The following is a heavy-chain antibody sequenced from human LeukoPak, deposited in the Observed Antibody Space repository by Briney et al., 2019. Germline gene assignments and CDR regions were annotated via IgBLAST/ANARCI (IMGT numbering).Heavy chain of an antibody. D-gene: IGHD5-18*01. CDR3: ARDQFFARLLDTAMVHRGGFDY. J-gene: IGHJ4*02. CDR1: GYTFTSYY. CDR2: INPSGGST. Sequence: ASVKVSCKASGYTFTSYYMHWVRQPPGQGLEWMGIINPSGGSTSYAQKFHDRVIHSRDTSTRPVAMALSSLRSEDTAVYYCARDQFFARLLDTAMVHRGGFDYWGQGTLVTVSS. V-gene: IGHV1-46*01.